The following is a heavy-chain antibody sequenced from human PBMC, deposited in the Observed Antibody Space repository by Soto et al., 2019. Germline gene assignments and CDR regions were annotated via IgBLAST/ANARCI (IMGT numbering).Heavy chain of an antibody. Sequence: PGGSLRLSCAASGFTFSSYAMSWVRQAPGKGLEWVSAISGSGGSTYYADSVKGRFTISRDNSKNTLYLQMNSLRAEDTAVYYCAKDTRITIFGVVITHFDYWGQGTLVTVSS. J-gene: IGHJ4*02. V-gene: IGHV3-23*01. D-gene: IGHD3-3*01. CDR1: GFTFSSYA. CDR2: ISGSGGST. CDR3: AKDTRITIFGVVITHFDY.